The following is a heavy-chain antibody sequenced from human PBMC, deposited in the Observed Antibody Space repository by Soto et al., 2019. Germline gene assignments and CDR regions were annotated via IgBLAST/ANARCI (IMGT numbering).Heavy chain of an antibody. Sequence: QVQLVQSGAEVKKPGASVKVSCKASGYTFTSYDINWVRQAAGQGLEWMGWMNPNSGNTGYAQKFQGRVTMTRNTSISTAYMELSSLRSEATAVFYGAREHSSSWRFDYWGQGTLVTVSS. J-gene: IGHJ4*02. CDR1: GYTFTSYD. CDR2: MNPNSGNT. V-gene: IGHV1-8*01. D-gene: IGHD6-13*01. CDR3: AREHSSSWRFDY.